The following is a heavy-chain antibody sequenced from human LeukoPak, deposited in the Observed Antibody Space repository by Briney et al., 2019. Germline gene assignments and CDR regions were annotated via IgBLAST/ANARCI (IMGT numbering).Heavy chain of an antibody. D-gene: IGHD2/OR15-2a*01. V-gene: IGHV3-7*01. CDR3: ARSGNNYYYYMDV. CDR2: IKQDGSEK. J-gene: IGHJ6*03. Sequence: GGSLRPSCAASGFTFSSYAMSWVRQAPGKGLEWVAYIKQDGSEKYYVDSVKGRFTISRDNAKNSLYLQVNSLRAEDTAVYYCARSGNNYYYYMDVWGKGTTVTVSS. CDR1: GFTFSSYA.